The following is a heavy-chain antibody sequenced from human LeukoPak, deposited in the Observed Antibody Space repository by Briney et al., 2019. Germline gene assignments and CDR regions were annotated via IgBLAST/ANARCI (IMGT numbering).Heavy chain of an antibody. V-gene: IGHV4-34*01. Sequence: SETLSLTCAVYGGSFSGYYWSWIRQPPGKGLEWCGEINHSGSTNHNPSLKSRVTISVDTSKNQFSLKLSSVTAADRAVYYCVRGYFDWLWGFDIWGQGTMVTVSS. D-gene: IGHD3-9*01. CDR3: VRGYFDWLWGFDI. CDR2: INHSGST. J-gene: IGHJ3*02. CDR1: GGSFSGYY.